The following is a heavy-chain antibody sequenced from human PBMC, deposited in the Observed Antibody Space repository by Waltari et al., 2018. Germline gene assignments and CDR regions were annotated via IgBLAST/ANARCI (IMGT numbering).Heavy chain of an antibody. Sequence: QVQLQESGPGLVQPSETLSLTCTASGGSLSSYYGTWHRQPPVKGLAWIGYIDYSGSTNDNPSLKSRVTISVDTSKNQFSLKLSSVTAADTAVYYCARVGNSYSSREFDYWGQGTLVTVSS. D-gene: IGHD6-13*01. J-gene: IGHJ4*02. CDR3: ARVGNSYSSREFDY. V-gene: IGHV4-59*01. CDR2: IDYSGST. CDR1: GGSLSSYY.